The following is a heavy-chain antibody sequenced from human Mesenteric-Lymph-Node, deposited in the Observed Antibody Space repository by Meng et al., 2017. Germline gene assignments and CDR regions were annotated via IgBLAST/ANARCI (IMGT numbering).Heavy chain of an antibody. J-gene: IGHJ3*02. CDR3: ARGMTTVTTRAFDI. V-gene: IGHV1-2*06. Sequence: VQLVASGAEVKKPGASVKVSCKASGYTFTGYYMHCVRQAPGQGLEWVGRISPNSGGTNYAQKFQGRVTMTRDTSISTAYMELSSLRSEDTAVYYCARGMTTVTTRAFDIWGQGTMVTV. CDR1: GYTFTGYY. CDR2: ISPNSGGT. D-gene: IGHD4-17*01.